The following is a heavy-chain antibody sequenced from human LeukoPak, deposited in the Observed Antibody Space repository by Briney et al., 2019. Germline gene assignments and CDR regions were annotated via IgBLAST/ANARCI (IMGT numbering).Heavy chain of an antibody. J-gene: IGHJ5*02. Sequence: ASVKVSCKASGYTFTTYDINWVRQATGQGLEWMGWMNPNSGNTGYAQNFQGRVTMTRNTSISTAYMELSSLRSEDTAVYYCVTAPRGIAAAGKGWFDPWGQGTLVIVSS. CDR2: MNPNSGNT. CDR3: VTAPRGIAAAGKGWFDP. V-gene: IGHV1-8*01. CDR1: GYTFTTYD. D-gene: IGHD6-13*01.